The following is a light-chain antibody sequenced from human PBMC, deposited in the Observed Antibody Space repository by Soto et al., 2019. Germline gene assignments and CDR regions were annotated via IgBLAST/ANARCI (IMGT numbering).Light chain of an antibody. Sequence: QSVLTQPASVSGSPGQSITISCTGTSSDVGGYKYVSWYQQHPDKAPKLIIFEVSNRPSGISSRFSGSKSGNTASLTISGLQAEDEDDDYCASSTSSSTSLIFGRGTKLTVL. CDR3: ASSTSSSTSLI. J-gene: IGLJ2*01. V-gene: IGLV2-14*01. CDR2: EVS. CDR1: SSDVGGYKY.